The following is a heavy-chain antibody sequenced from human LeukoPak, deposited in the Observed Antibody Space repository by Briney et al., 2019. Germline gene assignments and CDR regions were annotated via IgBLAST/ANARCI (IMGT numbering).Heavy chain of an antibody. D-gene: IGHD5-24*01. CDR1: GFTFSSYA. CDR3: ARSGYNRFDY. Sequence: PGGSLRLSCAASGFTFSSYAMSWVRQAPGKGLEWVSAFSGGGGSTYYADSVKGRFTISRDNSQNTLYLQMNSLRAEDTAIYYCARSGYNRFDYWGQGTLVTVSS. V-gene: IGHV3-23*01. CDR2: FSGGGGST. J-gene: IGHJ4*02.